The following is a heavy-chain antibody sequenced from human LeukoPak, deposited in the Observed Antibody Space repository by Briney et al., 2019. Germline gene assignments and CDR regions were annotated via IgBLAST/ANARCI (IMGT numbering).Heavy chain of an antibody. CDR3: ARWGGSVSSSWYDNWFDP. CDR2: INPNSGGT. Sequence: ASVKVSCKASGYTFTGYYMHWVRKAPGQGLEWMGWINPNSGGTNYAQKFQGRVTMIRDTSISTAYTELSRLRSDDTAVYYCARWGGSVSSSWYDNWFDPWGQGTLVTVSS. D-gene: IGHD6-13*01. J-gene: IGHJ5*02. V-gene: IGHV1-2*02. CDR1: GYTFTGYY.